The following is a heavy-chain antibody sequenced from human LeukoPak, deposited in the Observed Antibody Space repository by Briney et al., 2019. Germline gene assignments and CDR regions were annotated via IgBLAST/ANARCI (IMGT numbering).Heavy chain of an antibody. CDR2: IYYSGST. Sequence: SETLSLTCTVSGGSISSYYWSWIRQPPGKGLEWIGYIYYSGSTDYNPSLKSRVTISVDTSKNQFSLKLSSVTAADTAVYYCARAPVYYGFDPWGQGTLVTVSS. CDR3: ARAPVYYGFDP. CDR1: GGSISSYY. J-gene: IGHJ5*02. D-gene: IGHD3-10*01. V-gene: IGHV4-59*01.